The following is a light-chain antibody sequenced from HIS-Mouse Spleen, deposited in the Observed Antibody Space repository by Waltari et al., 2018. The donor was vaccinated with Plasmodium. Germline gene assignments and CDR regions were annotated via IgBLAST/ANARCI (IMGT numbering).Light chain of an antibody. CDR3: QQRSNWPPST. CDR2: DAS. CDR1: QSLSSY. Sequence: EIVLTQSPATLSLSPGERATLSCRASQSLSSYLAWYQQKPDQAPRLLIYDASNRATGIPARFSGSGSGTDFTLTISSLEPEDFAVYYCQQRSNWPPSTFGQGTKVEIK. V-gene: IGKV3-11*01. J-gene: IGKJ1*01.